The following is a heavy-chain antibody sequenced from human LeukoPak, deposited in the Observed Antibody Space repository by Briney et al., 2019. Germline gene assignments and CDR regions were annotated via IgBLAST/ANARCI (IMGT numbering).Heavy chain of an antibody. Sequence: ASVKVSCKASGYTFTSYGISWVRQAPGQGLEWMGWISAYNGNTNYAQKLQGRVTMTTDTSTSTAYMELGSLRSDDTAVYYCARVPINYDSSGYYATPDYWGQGTLVTVSS. D-gene: IGHD3-22*01. CDR2: ISAYNGNT. V-gene: IGHV1-18*01. J-gene: IGHJ4*02. CDR1: GYTFTSYG. CDR3: ARVPINYDSSGYYATPDY.